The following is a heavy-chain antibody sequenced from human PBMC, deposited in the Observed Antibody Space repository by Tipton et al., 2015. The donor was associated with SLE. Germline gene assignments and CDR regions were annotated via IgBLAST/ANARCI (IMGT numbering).Heavy chain of an antibody. CDR1: GGSIRSGGYY. D-gene: IGHD6-19*01. Sequence: TLSLTCTVSGGSIRSGGYYGSWIRQPPGKGLEWIGEINHSGSTNYDPSLKSRVTISVDTSKNQFSLKLSSVTAADTAVYYCARGISSGWWNYWGQGNLVTVSS. CDR2: INHSGST. CDR3: ARGISSGWWNY. V-gene: IGHV4-34*01. J-gene: IGHJ4*02.